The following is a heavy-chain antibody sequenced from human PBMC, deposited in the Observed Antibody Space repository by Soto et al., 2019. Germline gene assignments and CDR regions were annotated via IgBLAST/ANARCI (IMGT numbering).Heavy chain of an antibody. Sequence: EVHLVESGGGLVKPGGSLRLSCAVSGFTFSSCTMNWVRQAPGKGLEWVSSISPSTSHIYYADSVKGRFTISRDNGKNSLVLQMNSLRAEDTAVYYCSGCTGGACHRNYGMDVWGQGTTVTVSS. J-gene: IGHJ6*02. CDR2: ISPSTSHI. CDR1: GFTFSSCT. V-gene: IGHV3-21*01. D-gene: IGHD2-8*02. CDR3: SGCTGGACHRNYGMDV.